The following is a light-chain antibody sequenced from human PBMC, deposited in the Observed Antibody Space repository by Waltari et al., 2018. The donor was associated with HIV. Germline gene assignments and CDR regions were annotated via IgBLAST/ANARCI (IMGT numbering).Light chain of an antibody. CDR1: SSNIAAGYD. V-gene: IGLV1-40*01. Sequence: QSVLTQPPSVSGAPGPRGAISCTGSSSNIAAGYDLTWYQVLPGTVPKLLIFSNDTRPSGVPDRFSASKSPTSASLAITGLQPEDEADYYCQSYDSGLSATVFGGGTRLTVL. CDR2: SND. J-gene: IGLJ3*02. CDR3: QSYDSGLSATV.